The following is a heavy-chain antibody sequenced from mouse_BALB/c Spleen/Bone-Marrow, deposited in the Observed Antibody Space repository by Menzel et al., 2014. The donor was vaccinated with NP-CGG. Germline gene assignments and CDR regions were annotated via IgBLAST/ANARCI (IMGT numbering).Heavy chain of an antibody. CDR2: INPGSGGI. CDR1: GYAFTNSW. Sequence: VQLQQSGAELVRPGTSVKVSCRASGYAFTNSWIEWIKQRPGQGLEWIGVINPGSGGINYNEKFKGKATLTADKSSSSAYMQLSSLTSDDSAVYFCARELVRGMDYWGQGTSVTVSS. V-gene: IGHV1-54*01. J-gene: IGHJ4*01. CDR3: ARELVRGMDY. D-gene: IGHD1-1*01.